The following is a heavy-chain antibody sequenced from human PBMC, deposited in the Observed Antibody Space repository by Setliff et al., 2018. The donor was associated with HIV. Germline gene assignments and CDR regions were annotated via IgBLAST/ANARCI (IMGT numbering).Heavy chain of an antibody. J-gene: IGHJ4*01. CDR2: IRHTGST. V-gene: IGHV4-59*02. CDR1: DDSVSTFY. D-gene: IGHD3-3*01. Sequence: SETLSLICTVSDDSVSTFYWNWIRQPPGKGLEWIGFIRHTGSTVSNPSLKSRVTILMDLSRNQLSLHLASVTTADTAVYFCAPGEGVASTYYHDWGQGTQVTVSS. CDR3: APGEGVASTYYHD.